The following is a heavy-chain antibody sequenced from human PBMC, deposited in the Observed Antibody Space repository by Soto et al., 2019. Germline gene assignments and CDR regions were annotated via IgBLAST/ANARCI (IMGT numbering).Heavy chain of an antibody. J-gene: IGHJ4*02. D-gene: IGHD3-10*01. CDR2: TYYRSRWYN. CDR1: GDRVSSSSAA. CDR3: ARDGVTASYFFDY. Sequence: SQTLSLTCAISGDRVSSSSAAWDWIRQSPSGGLEWLGRTYYRSRWYNEYALSVKSRITIDPDTSRNQFSLQLNSVTPEDTAVYFCARDGVTASYFFDYWGQGILVTVSS. V-gene: IGHV6-1*01.